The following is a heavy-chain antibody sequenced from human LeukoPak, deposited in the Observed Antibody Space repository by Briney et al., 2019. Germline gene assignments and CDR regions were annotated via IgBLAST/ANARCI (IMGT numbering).Heavy chain of an antibody. Sequence: GGSLRLSCAASGFTFSSYAMHWVRQAPGKGLEWVAVISYDGSNKYYADSVKGRFTISRDNSKNTLYLQMSSLRAEDTAVYYCARGPDGYHSPLFDYWGQGTLVTVSS. J-gene: IGHJ4*02. CDR2: ISYDGSNK. D-gene: IGHD5-24*01. CDR3: ARGPDGYHSPLFDY. V-gene: IGHV3-30*04. CDR1: GFTFSSYA.